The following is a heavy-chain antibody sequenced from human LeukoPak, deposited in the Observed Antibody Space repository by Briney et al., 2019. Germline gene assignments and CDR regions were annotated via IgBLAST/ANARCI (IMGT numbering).Heavy chain of an antibody. J-gene: IGHJ4*02. V-gene: IGHV4-39*07. CDR1: GGSISSSSYY. Sequence: PSETLSLTCIVSGGSISSSSYYWGWIRQPPGKGLEWIGSIYYSGSTYYNPSLKSRVTISVDTSKNQFSLKLSSVTAADTAVYYCARGDSSSWYVTDYWGQGTLVTVSS. D-gene: IGHD6-13*01. CDR3: ARGDSSSWYVTDY. CDR2: IYYSGST.